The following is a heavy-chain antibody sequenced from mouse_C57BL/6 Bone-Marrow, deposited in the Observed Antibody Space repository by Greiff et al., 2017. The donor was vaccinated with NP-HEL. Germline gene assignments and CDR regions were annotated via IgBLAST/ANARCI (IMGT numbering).Heavy chain of an antibody. CDR3: ARKTTVVGNWYFDV. D-gene: IGHD1-1*01. CDR1: GFTFSDYG. CDR2: ISSGSSTI. J-gene: IGHJ1*03. V-gene: IGHV5-17*01. Sequence: SGGGLVKPGGSLKLSCAASGFTFSDYGMHWVRQAPEKGLEWVAYISSGSSTIYYADTVKGRFTISRDNAKNTLFLQMTSLRSEDTAMYYCARKTTVVGNWYFDVWGTGTTVTVSS.